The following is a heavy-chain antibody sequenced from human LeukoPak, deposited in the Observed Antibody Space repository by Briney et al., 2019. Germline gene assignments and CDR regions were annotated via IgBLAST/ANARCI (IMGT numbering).Heavy chain of an antibody. CDR2: IKQDGSEK. Sequence: GGSLRLSCAASGFTFTSYWMSWVRQAPGKGLERVANIKQDGSEKYYVDSVKGRFTISRDNAKNSLYLQMNSLRAEDTAVYYCARDRRFGEIVVVAANWFDPWGQGTLVTVSS. D-gene: IGHD2-2*01. J-gene: IGHJ5*02. CDR3: ARDRRFGEIVVVAANWFDP. V-gene: IGHV3-7*01. CDR1: GFTFTSYW.